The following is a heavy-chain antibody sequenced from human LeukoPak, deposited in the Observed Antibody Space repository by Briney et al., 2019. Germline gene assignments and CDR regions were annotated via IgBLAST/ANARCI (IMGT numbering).Heavy chain of an antibody. CDR1: GGTFISYA. CDR3: ARDQELWFDY. Sequence: GASVTVSFKASGGTFISYAISWVRQAPGQGLEWMGRIIPILGIANYAQKFQGRVTITADKSTSTAYMELSSLRSEDTAVYYCARDQELWFDYWGQGTLVTVSS. V-gene: IGHV1-69*04. CDR2: IIPILGIA. D-gene: IGHD5-18*01. J-gene: IGHJ4*02.